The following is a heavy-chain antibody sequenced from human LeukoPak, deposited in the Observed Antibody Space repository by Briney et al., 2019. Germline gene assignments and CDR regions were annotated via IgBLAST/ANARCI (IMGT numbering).Heavy chain of an antibody. J-gene: IGHJ4*02. D-gene: IGHD2-15*01. Sequence: ASVKVSCKASGYTFTGYYMHWVRQAPGQGLEWMRWINPNSGGTNYAQKFQGRVTMTRDTSISTAYMELSRLRSDDTAVYYCARVGGYCSGGSCYSDDYWGQGTLVTVSS. CDR1: GYTFTGYY. CDR3: ARVGGYCSGGSCYSDDY. CDR2: INPNSGGT. V-gene: IGHV1-2*02.